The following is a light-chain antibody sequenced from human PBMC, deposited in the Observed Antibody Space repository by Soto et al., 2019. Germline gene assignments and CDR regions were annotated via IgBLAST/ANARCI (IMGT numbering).Light chain of an antibody. CDR1: SSNIGSNY. V-gene: IGLV1-47*01. Sequence: QSVLTQPPSASGTPGQRVTISCSGSSSNIGSNYVYWYQQLPGTVPQLLIYRNSERPSGVPDRFSGSKSGTSASLAISGHRSEDEADYYCVAWDDSLSGVVFGGGTKLAVL. CDR3: VAWDDSLSGVV. J-gene: IGLJ2*01. CDR2: RNS.